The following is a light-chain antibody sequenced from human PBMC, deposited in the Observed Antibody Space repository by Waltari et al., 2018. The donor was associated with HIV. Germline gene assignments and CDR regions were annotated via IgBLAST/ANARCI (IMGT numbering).Light chain of an antibody. CDR2: DAS. V-gene: IGKV3-15*01. CDR3: RPYNHWPPCT. J-gene: IGKJ1*01. Sequence: TQSPALMSVSPGERATLSCRTSQPVLTNVAWYQQKPGQSPRLLISDASTRATCVAPRFSGSGSVTDFSRTISSLQSEDCEVYYCRPYNHWPPCTFGPGTRVEIK. CDR1: QPVLTN.